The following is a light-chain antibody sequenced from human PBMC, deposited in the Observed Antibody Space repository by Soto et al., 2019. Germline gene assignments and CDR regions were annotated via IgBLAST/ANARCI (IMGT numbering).Light chain of an antibody. CDR1: SSDVGSYNL. CDR2: EVI. CDR3: CSYAGSTSLV. Sequence: QSVLTHPASVSGSPGQSITISCTGTSSDVGSYNLVSWYQQHPGKAPKVIIYEVIKRPSGVSNRFSGSKSGNTASLTISGLQAEDEADYYCCSYAGSTSLVFGGGTKLTVL. V-gene: IGLV2-23*02. J-gene: IGLJ2*01.